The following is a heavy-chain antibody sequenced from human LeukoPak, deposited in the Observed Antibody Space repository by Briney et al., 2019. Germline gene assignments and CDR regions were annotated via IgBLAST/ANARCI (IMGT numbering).Heavy chain of an antibody. V-gene: IGHV3-48*03. D-gene: IGHD2/OR15-2a*01. CDR2: ISSSGSTI. CDR1: GFTFSSYE. J-gene: IGHJ3*02. Sequence: PGGSLRLSCAASGFTFSSYEMNWVRQAPGKGLEWVSYISSSGSTIYYADSVKGRFTISRDNAKNSLYLPMNNLRAEDTAVYYCARAQPFSWKLDTFDIWGQGTMVTVSS. CDR3: ARAQPFSWKLDTFDI.